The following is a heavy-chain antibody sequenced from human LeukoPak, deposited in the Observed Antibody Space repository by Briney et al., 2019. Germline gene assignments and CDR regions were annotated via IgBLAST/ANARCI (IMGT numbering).Heavy chain of an antibody. CDR1: GGSISSYY. CDR3: AGHHPRNTVDF. J-gene: IGHJ4*02. D-gene: IGHD2/OR15-2a*01. Sequence: SETLSLTCTVSGGSISSYYWSWIRQPPGKGLEWIAYISDIGSINYNPSLKSRVTISLDTSKNQFSLKLSSVTAADTAVYYCAGHHPRNTVDFWGQGTLVTVSS. CDR2: ISDIGSI. V-gene: IGHV4-59*08.